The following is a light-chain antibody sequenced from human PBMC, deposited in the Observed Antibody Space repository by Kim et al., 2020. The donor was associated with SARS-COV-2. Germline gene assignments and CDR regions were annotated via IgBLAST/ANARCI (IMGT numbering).Light chain of an antibody. CDR1: ISNIVAGYS. V-gene: IGLV1-40*01. CDR2: ADT. J-gene: IGLJ3*02. Sequence: VACCCSGNISNIVAGYSVHWYQQLPQTAPKLLLFADTNRPSGVPDRFSASKSGIAVFLAISGLQAEDEGTYYCQSYDTRVDSRVFGRGTQLTVL. CDR3: QSYDTRVDSRV.